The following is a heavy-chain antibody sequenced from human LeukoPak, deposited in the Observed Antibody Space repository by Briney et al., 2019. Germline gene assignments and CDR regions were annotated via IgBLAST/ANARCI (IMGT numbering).Heavy chain of an antibody. V-gene: IGHV3-7*01. CDR3: AHSGSYFDY. CDR2: IKEDGSER. CDR1: GFTFSHYW. D-gene: IGHD1-26*01. J-gene: IGHJ4*02. Sequence: KSGGSLRLSCAASGFTFSHYWMTWFRQAPGKGLEWVANIKEDGSERNYLDSVKGRFTISRDNAKNSVYLQMDSLRAEDTAVYHCAHSGSYFDYLGQGTLVAVSS.